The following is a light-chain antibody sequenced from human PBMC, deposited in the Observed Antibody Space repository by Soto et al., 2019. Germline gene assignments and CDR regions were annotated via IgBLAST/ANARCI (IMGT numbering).Light chain of an antibody. CDR3: RSYGGNQHFGG. V-gene: IGLV2-8*01. CDR1: SSDVGGYNY. Sequence: QSVLTQPPSASGSPGQSVTISCIGTSSDVGGYNYVSWYQQHPGKAPKLMIYEVSKRPSGVPDRFSGSKSGNTASLTVSGPPGEEEAYFFRRSYGGNQHFGGFRRGTQLTVL. J-gene: IGLJ2*01. CDR2: EVS.